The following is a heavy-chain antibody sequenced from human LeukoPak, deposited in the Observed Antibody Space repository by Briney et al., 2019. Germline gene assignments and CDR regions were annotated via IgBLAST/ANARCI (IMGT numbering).Heavy chain of an antibody. CDR3: VRGPTLRHYQY. CDR1: GGSISSTTYY. J-gene: IGHJ4*02. V-gene: IGHV4-39*01. Sequence: SETLSLTCTVSGGSISSTTYYWGWIRRPPGKGLEWIGSIYYSGSTYYNPSLKSRLTVSVDTSKNQFSLILSSVTAADAAVYYCVRGPTLRHYQYWGQGTLVTVSS. D-gene: IGHD3-16*01. CDR2: IYYSGST.